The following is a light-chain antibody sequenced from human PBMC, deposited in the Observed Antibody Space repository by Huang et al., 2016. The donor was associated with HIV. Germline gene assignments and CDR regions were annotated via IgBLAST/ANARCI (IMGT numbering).Light chain of an antibody. CDR1: QGVRTN. CDR3: QQYNDWPPLT. V-gene: IGKV3D-15*01. Sequence: VMTQSPASLSASPGARVTLSCRASQGVRTNLAWYQQKPGQAPTLLMFGASTRATGTPPRVSGRWSGTDFTLTITSLQSSDSAIYYCQQYNDWPPLTFGGGTKVES. CDR2: GAS. J-gene: IGKJ4*01.